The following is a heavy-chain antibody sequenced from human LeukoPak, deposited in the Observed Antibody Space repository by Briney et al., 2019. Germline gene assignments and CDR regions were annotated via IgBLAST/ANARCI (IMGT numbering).Heavy chain of an antibody. CDR3: ARARVYYYDSSGHAQGYYFDY. V-gene: IGHV4-38-2*02. Sequence: SETLSLTCTVSGYSISSGYYWGWIRQPPGKGLEWIGSIYHSGSTYYNPSLKSRVTISVDTSKNQFSLKLSSVTAADTAVYYCARARVYYYDSSGHAQGYYFDYWGQGTLVTVSS. CDR2: IYHSGST. CDR1: GYSISSGYY. J-gene: IGHJ4*02. D-gene: IGHD3-22*01.